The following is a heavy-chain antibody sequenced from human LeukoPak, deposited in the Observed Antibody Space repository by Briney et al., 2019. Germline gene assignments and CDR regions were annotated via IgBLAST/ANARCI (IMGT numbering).Heavy chain of an antibody. CDR3: ARLIGSSSSGYYGAFDI. D-gene: IGHD3-22*01. V-gene: IGHV4-59*08. J-gene: IGHJ3*02. CDR2: IYYSGST. Sequence: SETLSLTCTVSGGSISSYYWSWIRQPPGKGLEWIGYIYYSGSTNYNPSLKSRVTISVDTSENQFSLKLSSVTAADTAVYYCARLIGSSSSGYYGAFDIWGQGTMVTVSS. CDR1: GGSISSYY.